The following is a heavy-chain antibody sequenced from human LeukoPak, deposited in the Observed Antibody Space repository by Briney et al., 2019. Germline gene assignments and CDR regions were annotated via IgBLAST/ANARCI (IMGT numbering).Heavy chain of an antibody. CDR1: GYTFTSYD. Sequence: GSVKVSCKASGYTFTSYDINWVRQATGQGLEWMGWMNPHSGNTDYAQKFQGRITITRDTSISTAYMELSSLRSEDTAIYYCARGYATVTPFLMDVWGKGTTVTVSS. CDR2: MNPHSGNT. V-gene: IGHV1-8*03. J-gene: IGHJ6*03. D-gene: IGHD4-17*01. CDR3: ARGYATVTPFLMDV.